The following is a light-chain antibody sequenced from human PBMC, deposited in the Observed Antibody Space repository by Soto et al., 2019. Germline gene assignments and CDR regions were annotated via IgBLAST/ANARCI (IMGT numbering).Light chain of an antibody. Sequence: QSVLTQPPSMSAAPGQMVAISCSGTSSNIGDNSVSWYQHFPGTAPKVLIYDNNRRTSGIPDRFSGSKSGTSATLTIIGLQTGDEADYYCATWDSALSAGVFGGGTKLTVL. CDR2: DNN. V-gene: IGLV1-51*01. CDR3: ATWDSALSAGV. J-gene: IGLJ3*02. CDR1: SSNIGDNS.